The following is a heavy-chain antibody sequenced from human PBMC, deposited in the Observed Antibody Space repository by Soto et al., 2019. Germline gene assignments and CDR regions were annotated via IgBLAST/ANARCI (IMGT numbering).Heavy chain of an antibody. J-gene: IGHJ4*02. CDR1: GFTFSSYG. CDR2: ISYDGSNK. Sequence: GGSLRLSCAASGFTFSSYGMHWVRQAPGKGLEWVAVISYDGSNKYYADSVKGRFTISRDNSKNTLYLQMNSLRAEDTAVYYCAKSGIAAAGGSLDNWGQGTLVTVSS. V-gene: IGHV3-30*18. CDR3: AKSGIAAAGGSLDN. D-gene: IGHD6-13*01.